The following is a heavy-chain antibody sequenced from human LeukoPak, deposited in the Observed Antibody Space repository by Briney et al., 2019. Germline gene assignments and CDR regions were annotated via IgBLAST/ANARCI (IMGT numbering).Heavy chain of an antibody. Sequence: SETLSLTCTVSGGSISSGNYYWTWIRQPPGKGLEWIGYIYYSGSTNYNPSLKSRVTISVDTSKNQFSLKLSSVTAADTAVYYCARAFYPGYYSYMAVWGKGTTVTISS. V-gene: IGHV4-61*01. CDR1: GGSISSGNYY. J-gene: IGHJ6*03. CDR3: ARAFYPGYYSYMAV. CDR2: IYYSGST. D-gene: IGHD3-3*02.